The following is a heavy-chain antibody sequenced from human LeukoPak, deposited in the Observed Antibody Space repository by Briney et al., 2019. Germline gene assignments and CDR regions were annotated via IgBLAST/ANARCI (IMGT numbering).Heavy chain of an antibody. V-gene: IGHV1-8*01. Sequence: ASVKVSCKASGYTFTSYDINWVRQATGQGLEWMGWMNPNSGNTGYAQKFQGRVTMTRNTSISTAYMELSSLRSEDTAVYYCATVASSGALRTDFWGQGTLVTVSS. D-gene: IGHD2-15*01. CDR1: GYTFTSYD. CDR3: ATVASSGALRTDF. CDR2: MNPNSGNT. J-gene: IGHJ4*02.